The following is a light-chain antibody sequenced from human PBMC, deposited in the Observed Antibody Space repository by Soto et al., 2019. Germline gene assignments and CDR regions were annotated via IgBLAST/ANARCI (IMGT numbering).Light chain of an antibody. CDR3: QQRSDWPIT. CDR1: QSVSSSY. CDR2: GAS. J-gene: IGKJ1*01. V-gene: IGKV3D-20*02. Sequence: EIVLTQSPGTLSLSPGERATLSCRASQSVSSSYLAWYQQKPGQAPRLLIYGASNRATGIPDRFSGSGSGTDFTLTISSLEPEDFAVYSCQQRSDWPITFGQGTKVDIK.